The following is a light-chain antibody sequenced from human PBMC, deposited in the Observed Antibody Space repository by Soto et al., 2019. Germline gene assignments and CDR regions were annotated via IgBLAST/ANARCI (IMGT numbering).Light chain of an antibody. J-gene: IGKJ5*01. CDR2: AAS. Sequence: TNNCRASQSISGNLNWYQQKPGKAPKLLIYAASTLQSGVPSRFSGSKPGTAFTLTLRSLQPEDSATPYCQQRYRSPITFRQGTRLEIK. CDR1: QSISGN. CDR3: QQRYRSPIT. V-gene: IGKV1-39*01.